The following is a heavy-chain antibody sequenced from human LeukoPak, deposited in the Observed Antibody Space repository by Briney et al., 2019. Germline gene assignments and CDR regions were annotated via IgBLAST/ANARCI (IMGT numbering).Heavy chain of an antibody. CDR3: VRGRGSYGWFDP. CDR1: GFTSSSYW. D-gene: IGHD3-10*01. Sequence: GGSLRLSCAASGFTSSSYWMHWVRHVPGKGLVWVSRISGDGTARNYADSVKGRFTISRDDAKNTVDLQMNSVRGEDTAVYYCVRGRGSYGWFDPWGQGTLVTVSS. V-gene: IGHV3-74*01. CDR2: ISGDGTAR. J-gene: IGHJ5*02.